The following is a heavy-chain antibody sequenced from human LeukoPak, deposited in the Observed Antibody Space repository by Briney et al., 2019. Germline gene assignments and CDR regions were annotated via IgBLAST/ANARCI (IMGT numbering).Heavy chain of an antibody. D-gene: IGHD6-13*01. J-gene: IGHJ5*02. CDR1: GGSFSGYY. CDR3: AGRRDYSSSWYP. CDR2: INHSGST. Sequence: PETLSLTCAVYGGSFSGYYWSWIRQPPGKGLEWIGEINHSGSTNYNPSLKSRVTISVDTSKNQFSLKLSSVTAADTAVYYCAGRRDYSSSWYPWGQGTLVTVSS. V-gene: IGHV4-34*01.